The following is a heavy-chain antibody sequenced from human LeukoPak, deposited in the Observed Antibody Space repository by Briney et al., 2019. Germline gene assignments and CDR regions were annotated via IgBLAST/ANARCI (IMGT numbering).Heavy chain of an antibody. CDR2: INHSGST. CDR3: ARALYSSGWPQAHWFDP. D-gene: IGHD6-19*01. V-gene: IGHV4-34*01. J-gene: IGHJ5*02. Sequence: KASETLSLTCAVYGGSFSGYYWSWIRQPPGKGLEWIGEINHSGSTNYNPSLKSRVTISVDTSKNQFSLKLSSVTAADTAVYYCARALYSSGWPQAHWFDPWGQGTLVTVSS. CDR1: GGSFSGYY.